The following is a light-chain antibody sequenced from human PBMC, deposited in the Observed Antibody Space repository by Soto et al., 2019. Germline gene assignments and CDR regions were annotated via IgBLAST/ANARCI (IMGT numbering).Light chain of an antibody. Sequence: DIQMTQSPSSLSASVGDRVTITCRASQAIHSYLNWYQQKPGKAPNLLIFATSTLQSGVPSRFSGSGSGTDFTRTISSLQPEDFATYYCQQRETFGPGTKVYIK. CDR3: QQRET. V-gene: IGKV1-39*01. CDR1: QAIHSY. J-gene: IGKJ3*01. CDR2: ATS.